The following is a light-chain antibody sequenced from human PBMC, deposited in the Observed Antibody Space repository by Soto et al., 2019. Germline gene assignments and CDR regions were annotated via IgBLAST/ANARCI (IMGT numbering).Light chain of an antibody. CDR3: QQYDTYWT. J-gene: IGKJ1*01. Sequence: EIVLTQYPATLSLSPGERATLSCRASQSVSSYLAWYQQKPGQAPRLLIYDASNRATGIPARFSGSGSGTDFALTISSLQPDDFATYYCQQYDTYWTFGQGTKVDIK. CDR1: QSVSSY. V-gene: IGKV3-11*01. CDR2: DAS.